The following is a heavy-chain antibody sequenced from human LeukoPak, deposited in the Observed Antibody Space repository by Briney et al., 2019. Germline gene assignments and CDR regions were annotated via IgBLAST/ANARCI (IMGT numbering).Heavy chain of an antibody. D-gene: IGHD6-13*01. J-gene: IGHJ4*02. CDR1: GFPFSHYW. V-gene: IGHV3-74*01. CDR2: IKGDGSRT. Sequence: GGSLRLSCAASGFPFSHYWIHWVRRAPGKGLVWVSRIKGDGSRTHYADSVKGRFTISRDNAKNTVYLQMNSLGAEDTAVYYCGRDLRDAAADYWGQGTLVTVSS. CDR3: GRDLRDAAADY.